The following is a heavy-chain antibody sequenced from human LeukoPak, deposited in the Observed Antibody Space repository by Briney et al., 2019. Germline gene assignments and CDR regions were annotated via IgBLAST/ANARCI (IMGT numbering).Heavy chain of an antibody. J-gene: IGHJ4*02. V-gene: IGHV3-23*01. D-gene: IGHD6-13*01. CDR1: GFTFSTYG. CDR3: AKHSSSWHYSDY. Sequence: PGGSLRLSCAASGFTFSTYGMSWVRQAPGKGLEWVSAISGSGGGTYFADSVKGWFTISRDNSKNTLFLQMDSLRADDTAVYYCAKHSSSWHYSDYWGQGTLVTVSS. CDR2: ISGSGGGT.